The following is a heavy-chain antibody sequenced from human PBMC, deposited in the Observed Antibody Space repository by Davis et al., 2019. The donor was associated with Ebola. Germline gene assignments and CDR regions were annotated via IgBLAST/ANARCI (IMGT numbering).Heavy chain of an antibody. Sequence: GSLRLSCAVYGGSFSGYYWSWIRQPPGKGLEWIGYIYYSGSTNYNPSLKSRVTISVDTSKNQFSLKLSSVTAADTAVYYCARLSRYSSSPIDYWGQGTLVTVSS. J-gene: IGHJ4*02. CDR1: GGSFSGYY. D-gene: IGHD6-13*01. CDR2: IYYSGST. V-gene: IGHV4-59*08. CDR3: ARLSRYSSSPIDY.